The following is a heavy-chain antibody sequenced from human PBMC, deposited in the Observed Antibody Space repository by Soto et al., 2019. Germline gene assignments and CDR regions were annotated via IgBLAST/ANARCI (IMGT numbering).Heavy chain of an antibody. CDR3: ARDYYDSSGYYYREYYFDC. D-gene: IGHD3-22*01. J-gene: IGHJ4*02. CDR1: GYSISSGFY. CDR2: INHSGST. Sequence: PSETLSLTCAVSGYSISSGFYWGWIRQPPGKGLEWIGSINHSGSTYHNPSLKSRVTISVDTSKNQFSLKLSSVTAADTAVYYCARDYYDSSGYYYREYYFDCWGQGTLVTVSS. V-gene: IGHV4-38-2*02.